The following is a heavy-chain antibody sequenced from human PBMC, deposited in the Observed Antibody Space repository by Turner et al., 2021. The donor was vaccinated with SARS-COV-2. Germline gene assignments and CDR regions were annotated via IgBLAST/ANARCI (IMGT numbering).Heavy chain of an antibody. D-gene: IGHD3-10*01. CDR3: VRDRGRSKGWFDH. CDR1: GVDISDNY. V-gene: IGHV3-66*01. Sequence: DVQLVESGGDLVQPGGSLRLSCAISGVDISDNYVAWIRQSPGTGLVWVSIIYAGGNTYYGDSVGGRFTISRDISKNSIYLQMNSLGAEDTALYYCVRDRGRSKGWFDHWGQGTLVTVSS. J-gene: IGHJ5*02. CDR2: IYAGGNT.